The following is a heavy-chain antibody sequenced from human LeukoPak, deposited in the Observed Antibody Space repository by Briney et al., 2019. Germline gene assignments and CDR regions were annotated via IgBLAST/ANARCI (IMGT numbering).Heavy chain of an antibody. CDR2: ISSSGGTT. V-gene: IGHV3-23*01. J-gene: IGHJ3*01. CDR3: AKSMAAVGGAIDV. CDR1: GFSFSSFA. D-gene: IGHD6-13*01. Sequence: GGSLRLSCAASGFSFSSFAMTWVRQTPGKGQEWVSHISSSGGTTYYADSVRGRFTISRDNSKNTVYLQMNSLRAEDTAAYYCAKSMAAVGGAIDVWGQGTMVTVSS.